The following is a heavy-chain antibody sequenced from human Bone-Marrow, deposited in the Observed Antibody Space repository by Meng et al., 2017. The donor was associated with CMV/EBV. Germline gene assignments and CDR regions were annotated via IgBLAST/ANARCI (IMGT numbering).Heavy chain of an antibody. J-gene: IGHJ4*02. CDR3: ARDPGCSSTSCYPSDY. CDR1: GFTFSSYA. CDR2: ISSSSSYI. Sequence: SGFTFSSYAMSWVRQAPGKGLEWVSSISSSSSYIYYADSVKGRFTISRDNAKNSLYLQMNSLRAEDTAVYYCARDPGCSSTSCYPSDYWGQGTLVTVSS. D-gene: IGHD2-2*01. V-gene: IGHV3-21*01.